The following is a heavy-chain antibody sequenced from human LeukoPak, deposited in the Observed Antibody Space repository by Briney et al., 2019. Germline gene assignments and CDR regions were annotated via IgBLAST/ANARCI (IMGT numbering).Heavy chain of an antibody. CDR1: GYTLTELS. J-gene: IGHJ4*02. CDR3: ATGGRGSGRYYFDY. D-gene: IGHD3-10*01. V-gene: IGHV1-24*01. CDR2: FDPEDGET. Sequence: ASVKVSCKVSGYTLTELSMHWVRQAPGKGLEWMGGFDPEDGETIYAQKFQGRVTMTEDTSTDTAYMELSSLRSEDTAVYYCATGGRGSGRYYFDYWGQGTLVTVSS.